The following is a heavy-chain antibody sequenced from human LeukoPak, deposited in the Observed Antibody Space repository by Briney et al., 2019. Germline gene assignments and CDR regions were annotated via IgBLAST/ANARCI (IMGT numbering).Heavy chain of an antibody. CDR2: ISWNGGRT. Sequence: GGSLRLSCAASGFTFGMSWVRRAPGKGLEWVSGISWNGGRTGYADSVKGRFTISRDNAKNSLYLQMNSLRAEDTALYYCARQTAMAKYYYYGMDVWGQGTTVTVSS. J-gene: IGHJ6*02. CDR1: GFTFG. D-gene: IGHD5-18*01. V-gene: IGHV3-20*04. CDR3: ARQTAMAKYYYYGMDV.